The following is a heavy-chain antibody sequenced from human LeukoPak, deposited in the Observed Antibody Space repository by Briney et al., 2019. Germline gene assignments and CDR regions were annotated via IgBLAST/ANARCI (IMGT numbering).Heavy chain of an antibody. D-gene: IGHD3-9*01. CDR3: ARSTVLRYFDRFEDY. V-gene: IGHV3-21*01. Sequence: GGSLRLSCAASGFTFSNYRMNWVRQAPGKGLEWVSSVSRNSTYIYYADSVKGRFTISRDNAKNSLYLQMNSLRAEDTAVYYCARSTVLRYFDRFEDYWGQGTLVTVSS. CDR1: GFTFSNYR. J-gene: IGHJ4*02. CDR2: VSRNSTYI.